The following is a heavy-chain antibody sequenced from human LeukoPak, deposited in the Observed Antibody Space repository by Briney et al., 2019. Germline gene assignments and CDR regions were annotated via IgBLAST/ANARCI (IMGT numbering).Heavy chain of an antibody. CDR3: AKKPAAGYCSGGSCSTYYYYNGMDV. CDR1: GFTFGNYA. Sequence: PGGSLRLSCAGSGFTFGNYAMSWVRQAPGKGLEWVSTISGSGSNTYYAESVKGRFTISRDNSKNTLYLQMNSLRAEDTAEYYCAKKPAAGYCSGGSCSTYYYYNGMDVWGQGTTVTVSS. CDR2: ISGSGSNT. J-gene: IGHJ6*02. V-gene: IGHV3-23*01. D-gene: IGHD2-15*01.